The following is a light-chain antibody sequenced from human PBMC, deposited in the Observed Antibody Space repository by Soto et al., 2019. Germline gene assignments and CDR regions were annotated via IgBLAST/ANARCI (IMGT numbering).Light chain of an antibody. CDR1: SSDVGSFDS. V-gene: IGLV2-14*01. Sequence: QSALTQPASVSGSPGQPITISCTGTSSDVGSFDSVAWYQHNPGKAPKLMIYDVSNRPSGVSSRFSGSKSGNTASLSISGHQTEDEANYCCSSFTTSSTLVFGTGTKVTVL. CDR3: SSFTTSSTLV. J-gene: IGLJ1*01. CDR2: DVS.